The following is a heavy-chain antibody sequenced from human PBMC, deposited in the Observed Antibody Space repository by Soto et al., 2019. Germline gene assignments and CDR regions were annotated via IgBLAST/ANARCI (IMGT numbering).Heavy chain of an antibody. CDR3: ARVGLSGSRAFAY. D-gene: IGHD3-10*01. V-gene: IGHV1-3*01. CDR1: GYTFTSYV. J-gene: IGHJ4*02. CDR2: INAGNGNT. Sequence: ASVKVSCKASGYTFTSYVMHWVRQAPGQRLEWMGRINAGNGNTKHSQSFQGRVTITRDTSASTAYMELSRLRSEDTAVYYCARVGLSGSRAFAYWGQGTLVTVSS.